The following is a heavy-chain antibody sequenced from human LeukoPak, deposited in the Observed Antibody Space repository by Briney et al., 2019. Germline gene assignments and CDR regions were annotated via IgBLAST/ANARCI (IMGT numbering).Heavy chain of an antibody. Sequence: PDTLSLTCTVSGASISSSSSYWGWIRQPPGKGLEWIGYIYYSGSTNYNPSLKSRVTISVDTSKNQFSLKLSSVTAADTAVYYCARAARYGRTLNWFDPWGQGTLVTVSS. D-gene: IGHD6-13*01. CDR2: IYYSGST. J-gene: IGHJ5*02. CDR1: GASISSSSSY. CDR3: ARAARYGRTLNWFDP. V-gene: IGHV4-61*05.